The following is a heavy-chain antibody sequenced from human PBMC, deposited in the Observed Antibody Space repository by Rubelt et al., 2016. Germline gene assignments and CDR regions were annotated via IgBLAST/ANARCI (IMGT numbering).Heavy chain of an antibody. V-gene: IGHV1-69*01. J-gene: IGHJ4*02. D-gene: IGHD2-21*02. CDR2: IIPIFGTA. CDR3: AREPVRGGDCYLYLDY. CDR1: GGTFSSYA. Sequence: GSSVKVSCKASGGTFSSYAISWVRQAPGQGLEWMGGIIPIFGTANYAQKFQGRVTITADESTSTAYMELSSLRSEDTAVYYCAREPVRGGDCYLYLDYWGQGTLVTVSS.